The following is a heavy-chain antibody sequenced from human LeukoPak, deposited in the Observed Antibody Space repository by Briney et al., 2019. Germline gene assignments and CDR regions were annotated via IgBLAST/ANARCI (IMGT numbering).Heavy chain of an antibody. Sequence: PGGSLRLSCAASGFTVSSNYMSWVRQAPGKGLEWVSVIYSGGSAYYADSVNGRFTISRDNSKNALYLQMNSLRAEDTAVYYCARGRARIAAAGTVAFDIWGQGTMVTVSS. CDR3: ARGRARIAAAGTVAFDI. CDR2: IYSGGSA. CDR1: GFTVSSNY. D-gene: IGHD6-13*01. J-gene: IGHJ3*02. V-gene: IGHV3-53*01.